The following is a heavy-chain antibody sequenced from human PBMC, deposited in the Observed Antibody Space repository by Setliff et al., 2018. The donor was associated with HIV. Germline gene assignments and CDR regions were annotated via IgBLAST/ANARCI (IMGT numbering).Heavy chain of an antibody. CDR2: IDPRGGST. Sequence: ASVKVSCKTSGYIFTNYYIHWVRQAPGQGLEWMGIIDPRGGSTRSALNFQDRVTLTRDTFAGTVYMDLSHLRSDDTAIYYCARGGYSGFVVDSFDIWGHGTMVTVSS. CDR3: ARGGYSGFVVDSFDI. J-gene: IGHJ3*02. V-gene: IGHV1-46*01. CDR1: GYIFTNYY. D-gene: IGHD5-12*01.